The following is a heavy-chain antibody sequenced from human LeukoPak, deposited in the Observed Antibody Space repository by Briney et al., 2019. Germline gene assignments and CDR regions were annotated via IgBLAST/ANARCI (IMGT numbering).Heavy chain of an antibody. V-gene: IGHV3-23*01. CDR1: GFTFSSHG. J-gene: IGHJ6*03. CDR3: AKDQAGVRGVIMGYYYYYYMDV. CDR2: ITGGGTT. Sequence: GGSLRLSCAASGFTFSSHGMNWVRQAPGKGLEWVSGITGGGTTYYADSVKGRVTISRDNSKNTLYLQMNSLRAEDTAVYYCAKDQAGVRGVIMGYYYYYYMDVWGKGTTVTVSS. D-gene: IGHD3-10*01.